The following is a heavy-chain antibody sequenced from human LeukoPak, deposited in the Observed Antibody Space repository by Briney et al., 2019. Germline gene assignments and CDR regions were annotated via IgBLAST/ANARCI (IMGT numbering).Heavy chain of an antibody. Sequence: SETLSLTCTVSGGSISGSSYSWGWIRQPPGKGLEWIGSISYSGNTYYSPSLKSRVTISIDTSKNRFSLKLSSVTAADTAVYYCARLRGIILGALLHYYFDYWGQGTLVSVSS. V-gene: IGHV4-39*01. J-gene: IGHJ4*02. CDR1: GGSISGSSYS. D-gene: IGHD1-26*01. CDR2: ISYSGNT. CDR3: ARLRGIILGALLHYYFDY.